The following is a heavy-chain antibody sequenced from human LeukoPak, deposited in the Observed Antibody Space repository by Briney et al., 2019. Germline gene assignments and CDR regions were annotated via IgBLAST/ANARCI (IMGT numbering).Heavy chain of an antibody. D-gene: IGHD6-6*01. V-gene: IGHV3-48*01. CDR3: AKGASSSSYNFDY. CDR2: ISSSSSTI. CDR1: GFTFSSYS. Sequence: GGSLRLSCAASGFTFSSYSMNWVRQAPGKGLEWVSYISSSSSTIYYADSVKGRFTISRDNAKNTLYLQMNSLRAEDTAVYYCAKGASSSSYNFDYWGQGTLVTVSS. J-gene: IGHJ4*02.